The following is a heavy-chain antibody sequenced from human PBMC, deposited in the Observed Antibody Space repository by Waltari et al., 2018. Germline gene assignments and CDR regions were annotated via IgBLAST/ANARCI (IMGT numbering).Heavy chain of an antibody. Sequence: QVQLVQSGSELKKPGASVKISCKASGYIFTSYAINWLRQAPGKGPELMGWITTNTGNPTYAQGFRGRFVFSLDTSVNTAYLEINSLKTEDTAIYYCAKEGLRLGTEDYRGNGAYDIWGQGTNVIVSS. CDR3: AKEGLRLGTEDYRGNGAYDI. J-gene: IGHJ3*02. CDR1: GYIFTSYA. CDR2: ITTNTGNP. V-gene: IGHV7-4-1*02. D-gene: IGHD1-1*01.